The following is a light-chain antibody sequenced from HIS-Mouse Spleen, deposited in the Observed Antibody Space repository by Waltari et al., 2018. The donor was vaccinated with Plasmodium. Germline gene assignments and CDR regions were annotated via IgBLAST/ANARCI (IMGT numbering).Light chain of an antibody. J-gene: IGKJ2*01. Sequence: DIQLTPSPSFLSASVGDRVTITCRASQGISSYLAWYQQKPGKAPKLLIYAASTLQSGVPSRFSGSGSGKEFTLTISSLQPEDFATYYCQQLNSYPYTFGQGTKLEIK. CDR1: QGISSY. CDR3: QQLNSYPYT. CDR2: AAS. V-gene: IGKV1-9*01.